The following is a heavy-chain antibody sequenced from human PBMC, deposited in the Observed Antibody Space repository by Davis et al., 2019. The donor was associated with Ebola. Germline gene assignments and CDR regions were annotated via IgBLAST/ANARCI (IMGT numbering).Heavy chain of an antibody. Sequence: PGESLKISCAASGFTFSSYAMSWVRQAPGKGLEWVSAISGSGGSTYYADSVKGRFTISRDNSKNTLYLQMNSLRAEDTAVYYCAKDGVVVVAATPPYYYYYYGMDVWGQGTTVTVSS. J-gene: IGHJ6*02. CDR2: ISGSGGST. CDR1: GFTFSSYA. V-gene: IGHV3-23*01. D-gene: IGHD2-15*01. CDR3: AKDGVVVVAATPPYYYYYYGMDV.